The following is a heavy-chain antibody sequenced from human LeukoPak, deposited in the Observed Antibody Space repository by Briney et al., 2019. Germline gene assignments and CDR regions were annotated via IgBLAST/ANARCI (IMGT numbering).Heavy chain of an antibody. CDR2: IYYSGST. D-gene: IGHD3-10*01. V-gene: IGHV4-59*01. J-gene: IGHJ4*02. CDR3: ASNYYGSGSYWDY. Sequence: PSETLSLTCTVSGGSISSYYWSWIRQPPGEGLEWIGYIYYSGSTNYNPSLKSRVTISVDTSKNQFSLKLSSVAAADTAVYYCASNYYGSGSYWDYWGQGTLVTVSS. CDR1: GGSISSYY.